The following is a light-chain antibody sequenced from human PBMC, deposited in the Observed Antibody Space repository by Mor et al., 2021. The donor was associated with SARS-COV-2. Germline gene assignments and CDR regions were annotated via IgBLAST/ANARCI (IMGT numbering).Light chain of an antibody. J-gene: IGLJ2*01. CDR3: ASYAGHDKHVV. Sequence: VSWYQEHPGKAPKLILYAVSERPSGVPDRFSGSKSDNTASLTVSGLQTEDEAAYYCASYAGHDKHVVFGGGTKLT. V-gene: IGLV2-8*01. CDR2: AVS.